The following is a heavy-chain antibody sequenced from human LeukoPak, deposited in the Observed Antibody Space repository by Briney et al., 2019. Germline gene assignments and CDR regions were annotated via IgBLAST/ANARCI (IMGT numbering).Heavy chain of an antibody. V-gene: IGHV4-59*01. CDR2: IYYSGST. Sequence: SEXLXXXCTVXGGSISSYYWXWIRQPPGKGLEXIGYIYYSGSTNYNPSLTSRVTISVDTSKNQFSLKLSSVTAADTAVYYCARDEDLNSMVRGGGLVYDAFDIWGQGTMVTVSS. J-gene: IGHJ3*02. D-gene: IGHD3-10*01. CDR1: GGSISSYY. CDR3: ARDEDLNSMVRGGGLVYDAFDI.